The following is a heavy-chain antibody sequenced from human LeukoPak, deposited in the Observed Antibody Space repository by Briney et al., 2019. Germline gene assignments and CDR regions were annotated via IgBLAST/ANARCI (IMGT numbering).Heavy chain of an antibody. CDR3: ARGSLPILGKPWFDP. J-gene: IGHJ5*02. V-gene: IGHV3-66*01. Sequence: GGSLRLSCAASGFTVSSNYMSWVRQAPGKGLEWVSVIYSGGSTYYADSVKGRFTISRDNSKNTLYLQMNSLRGEDTAVYYCARGSLPILGKPWFDPWGQGTLVTVSS. CDR2: IYSGGST. CDR1: GFTVSSNY.